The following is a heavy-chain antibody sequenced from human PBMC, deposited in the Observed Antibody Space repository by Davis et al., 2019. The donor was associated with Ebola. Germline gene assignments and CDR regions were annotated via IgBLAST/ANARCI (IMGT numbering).Heavy chain of an antibody. CDR1: GYSFASYS. CDR3: AREGGYDSYFDY. D-gene: IGHD3-22*01. CDR2: ISPYNGHT. V-gene: IGHV1-18*01. J-gene: IGHJ4*02. Sequence: AASVKVSCKASGYSFASYSVTWVRRAPGQGLEWIGWISPYNGHTSYAQKFQGRVSMTTDTSTSTAYMELRSLRSDDTAVYYCAREGGYDSYFDYWGQGTLVTVSS.